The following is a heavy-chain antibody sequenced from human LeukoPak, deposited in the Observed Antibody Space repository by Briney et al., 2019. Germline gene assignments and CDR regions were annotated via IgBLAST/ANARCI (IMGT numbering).Heavy chain of an antibody. CDR3: ARVSYYDYVWGSYRYSDY. V-gene: IGHV3-74*01. Sequence: GGSLRLSCAASGFTFSSYWMHWVRQAPGKGLVWVSRINSDGSSTSYADSVKGRFTISRDKAKNTLYLQMNSLRAEDTAVYYCARVSYYDYVWGSYRYSDYWGQGTLVTVSS. D-gene: IGHD3-16*02. J-gene: IGHJ4*02. CDR1: GFTFSSYW. CDR2: INSDGSST.